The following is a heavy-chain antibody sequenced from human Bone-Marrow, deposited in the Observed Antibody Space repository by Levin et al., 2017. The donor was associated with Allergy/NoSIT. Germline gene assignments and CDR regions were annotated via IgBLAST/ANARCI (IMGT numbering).Heavy chain of an antibody. CDR2: ITSSSSYI. J-gene: IGHJ3*02. Sequence: GESLKISCAASGFTFSTYTMNWVRQAPGKGLDWVSSITSSSSYIYYADSVKGRFTISRDNAKNSLYLQMNSLRAEDTAVYYCAKVRRGLDAFDIWGQGTMVTVSS. CDR3: AKVRRGLDAFDI. V-gene: IGHV3-21*04. D-gene: IGHD3/OR15-3a*01. CDR1: GFTFSTYT.